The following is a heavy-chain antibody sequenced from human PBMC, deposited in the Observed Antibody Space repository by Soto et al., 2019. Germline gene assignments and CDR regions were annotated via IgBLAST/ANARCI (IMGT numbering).Heavy chain of an antibody. Sequence: GASVKVSCKASGYTFTSYGISWVRQAPGQGLEWMGWISAYNGNTNYAQKLQGRVTMTTDTSTSTAYMELRSLRSDDTAVYYCAGAPDNNYKDSHVFPSLGGRGTLATVSS. J-gene: IGHJ1*01. CDR1: GYTFTSYG. V-gene: IGHV1-18*01. CDR3: AGAPDNNYKDSHVFPSL. CDR2: ISAYNGNT. D-gene: IGHD3-22*01.